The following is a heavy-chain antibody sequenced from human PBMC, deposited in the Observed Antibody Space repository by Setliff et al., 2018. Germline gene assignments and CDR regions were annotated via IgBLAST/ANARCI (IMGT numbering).Heavy chain of an antibody. CDR3: ARVYYDSSGYYSFDY. Sequence: SETLSLTCAAYGGTFSDYHWTWIRQSPEKGLEWIGEINHRGSTNYNPSLKSRVTISVDTSKNQFSLKLSSVTAADTAVYYCARVYYDSSGYYSFDYWGQGTLVTVSS. CDR2: INHRGST. D-gene: IGHD3-22*01. CDR1: GGTFSDYH. J-gene: IGHJ4*02. V-gene: IGHV4-34*01.